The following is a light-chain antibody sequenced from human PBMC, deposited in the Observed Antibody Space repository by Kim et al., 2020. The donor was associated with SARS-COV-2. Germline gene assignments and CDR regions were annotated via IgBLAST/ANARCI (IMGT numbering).Light chain of an antibody. CDR2: MAS. CDR3: QQDNAFPLT. J-gene: IGKJ4*01. CDR1: ENINKW. V-gene: IGKV1-5*03. Sequence: DIQMTQSPSTLSASVGDRVTITCRASENINKWLVWYQQKPGKAPKVLIYMASSLESGVPSRFSGSGSGTESSLTINSLQPDDFATYYCQQDNAFPLTFGGGTKVDIK.